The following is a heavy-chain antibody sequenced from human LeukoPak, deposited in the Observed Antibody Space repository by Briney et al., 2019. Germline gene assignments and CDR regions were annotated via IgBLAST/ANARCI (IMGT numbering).Heavy chain of an antibody. CDR3: ARGLYYYYDSSGYPAGY. V-gene: IGHV3-30*02. J-gene: IGHJ4*02. Sequence: GGSLRLSCAASGFTFSSYGIHWVRQAPGKGLEWVAFIRYDGSNKYYADSVKGRFTISRDNSKNTLYLQMNSLRAEDTAVYYCARGLYYYYDSSGYPAGYWGQGTLVTVSS. CDR1: GFTFSSYG. D-gene: IGHD3-22*01. CDR2: IRYDGSNK.